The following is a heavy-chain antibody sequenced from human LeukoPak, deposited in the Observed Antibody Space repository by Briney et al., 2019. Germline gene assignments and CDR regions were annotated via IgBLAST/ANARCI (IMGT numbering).Heavy chain of an antibody. CDR1: GYSISSGYY. D-gene: IGHD4-23*01. CDR2: IHHTGST. V-gene: IGHV4-38-2*02. Sequence: PSETLSLTCAVSGYSISSGYYWGWIRQPPGKGLECIGSIHHTGSTYYNPSLKSRVTISVDTSKNQFSLKLSSVTAADTAVYYCARDSTVATTYHFDYWGQGTLVTVSS. J-gene: IGHJ4*02. CDR3: ARDSTVATTYHFDY.